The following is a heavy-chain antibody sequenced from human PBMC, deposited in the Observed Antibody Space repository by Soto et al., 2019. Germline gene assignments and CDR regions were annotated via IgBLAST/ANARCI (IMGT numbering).Heavy chain of an antibody. V-gene: IGHV3-9*01. D-gene: IGHD3-10*01. Sequence: EVQLVEPGGGLVQPGRSLRLSCAASGFTFDDYAMHWVRQAPGKGLEWVSGISWNSGSIGYADSVKGRFTISRDNAKNSLYLQMNSRRAEATALYYCAKAAITMVRGVISYYGMDVWGQGTTVTVSS. J-gene: IGHJ6*02. CDR3: AKAAITMVRGVISYYGMDV. CDR1: GFTFDDYA. CDR2: ISWNSGSI.